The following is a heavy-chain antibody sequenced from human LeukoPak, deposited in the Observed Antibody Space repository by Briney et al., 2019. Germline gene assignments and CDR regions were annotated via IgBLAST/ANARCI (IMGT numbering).Heavy chain of an antibody. J-gene: IGHJ4*02. CDR1: GFTFSSYW. CDR3: ARANVLRFLEWLLYGDSFDY. CDR2: IKQDGSEK. Sequence: GGSLRLSCAASGFTFSSYWMSWVRQAPGKGLEWVAIIKQDGSEKYYVDSVKGRFTISRDNAKNSLYLQMNSLRAEDTAVYYCARANVLRFLEWLLYGDSFDYWGQGTLVTVSS. D-gene: IGHD3-3*01. V-gene: IGHV3-7*04.